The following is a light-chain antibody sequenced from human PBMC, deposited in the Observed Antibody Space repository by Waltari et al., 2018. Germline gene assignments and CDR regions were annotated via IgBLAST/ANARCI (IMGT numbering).Light chain of an antibody. J-gene: IGLJ2*01. CDR3: SSYTSTSTLVL. CDR1: SGDVGGYKY. Sequence: QSALTQPASVSGSPGQSITISSTGASGDVGGYKYAPVYQHPPGKAPKLMIYDVSNRPSGVSNRFSGSKSGNTASLTISGLQAEDEADYYCSSYTSTSTLVLFGGGTKLTVL. CDR2: DVS. V-gene: IGLV2-14*03.